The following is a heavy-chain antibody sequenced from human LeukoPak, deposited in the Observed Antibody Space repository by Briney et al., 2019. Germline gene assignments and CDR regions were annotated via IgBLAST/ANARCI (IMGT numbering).Heavy chain of an antibody. V-gene: IGHV3-30*14. CDR1: GFTFSRSA. CDR3: ARGFAPAAMGSGEFDP. J-gene: IGHJ5*02. CDR2: ISYDGGNK. D-gene: IGHD2-2*01. Sequence: GGSLRLSCAASGFTFSRSAMHWVRQAPGKGLEWVAIISYDGGNKYYADSVKGRFTISRDNSKNTLYLQMNSLRAEDTAVYYCARGFAPAAMGSGEFDPWGQGTLVTVSS.